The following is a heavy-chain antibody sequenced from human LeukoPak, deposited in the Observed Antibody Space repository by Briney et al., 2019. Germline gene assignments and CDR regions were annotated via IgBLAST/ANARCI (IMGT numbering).Heavy chain of an antibody. Sequence: SETLSLTCTVSGVSISTGTYYWTCIRQPAGKGLGWMGRIYSDGSTTYNPSLDSRVTFSVATSANQVSLHLNSVTAADTAVYYWAPERFTTIRGLVVSDFVSWGQGILVTVSS. CDR1: GVSISTGTYY. CDR3: APERFTTIRGLVVSDFVS. D-gene: IGHD3-10*01. V-gene: IGHV4-61*02. CDR2: IYSDGST. J-gene: IGHJ4*02.